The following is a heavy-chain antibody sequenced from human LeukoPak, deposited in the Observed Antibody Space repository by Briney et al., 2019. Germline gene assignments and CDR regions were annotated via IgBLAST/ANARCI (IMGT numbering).Heavy chain of an antibody. D-gene: IGHD2-8*01. CDR3: AKDPHKWAHRSVFDY. J-gene: IGHJ4*02. V-gene: IGHV3-23*01. CDR2: ISGSGGST. Sequence: TGGSLRLSCAASGFTFSSYAMSWVRQAPGKGLEWVSAISGSGGSTYYADSVKGRFTISRDNSKNTLYLQMNSLRAEDTAVYYCAKDPHKWAHRSVFDYWGQGTLVTVPS. CDR1: GFTFSSYA.